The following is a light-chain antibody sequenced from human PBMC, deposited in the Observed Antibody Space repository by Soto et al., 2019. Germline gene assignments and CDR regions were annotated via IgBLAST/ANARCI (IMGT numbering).Light chain of an antibody. CDR1: GNDVGGYKY. CDR3: VSYSTATTTVV. Sequence: QSVLAQPASVSGSPGQSITISCTGTGNDVGGYKYVSWYQQQPGKVPKLLIFDGRSRPSGVSSRFSGSKSDNTASLTISGLQAEDEADYYCVSYSTATTTVVLGPGTKLTVL. CDR2: DGR. J-gene: IGLJ1*01. V-gene: IGLV2-14*03.